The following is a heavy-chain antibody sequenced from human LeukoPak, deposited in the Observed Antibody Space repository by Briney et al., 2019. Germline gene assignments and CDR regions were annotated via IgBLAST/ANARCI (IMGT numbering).Heavy chain of an antibody. CDR3: AREGPRGHTYDLTFGY. V-gene: IGHV3-30*04. D-gene: IGHD5-18*01. CDR2: ISYDGSNK. J-gene: IGHJ4*02. CDR1: GFTFSSYG. Sequence: PGGSLRLSCAASGFTFSSYGMHWVRQAPGKGLEWVAVISYDGSNKYYADSVKGRFTISRGNSKNTLYLQMNSLRAEDTAVYYCAREGPRGHTYDLTFGYWGQGTLVTVSS.